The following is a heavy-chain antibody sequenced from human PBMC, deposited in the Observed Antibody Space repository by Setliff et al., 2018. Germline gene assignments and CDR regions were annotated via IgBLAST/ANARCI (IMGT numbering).Heavy chain of an antibody. CDR1: GGTFSDYH. Sequence: SETLSLTCAAYGGTFSDYHWTWIRQSPEKGLEWIGEINHRGSTNYNPSLKSRVTMSIDKSNNQFSLKLTSVTAADTAVYYCAKGGGRYHSDSWGQGILVTVSS. V-gene: IGHV4-34*01. CDR3: AKGGGRYHSDS. D-gene: IGHD1-1*01. J-gene: IGHJ4*02. CDR2: INHRGST.